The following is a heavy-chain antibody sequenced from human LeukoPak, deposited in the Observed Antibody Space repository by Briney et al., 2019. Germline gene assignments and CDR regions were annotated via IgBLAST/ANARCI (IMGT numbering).Heavy chain of an antibody. V-gene: IGHV4-59*01. CDR2: IYYTGTT. CDR3: ARDSSLVPAVSVY. D-gene: IGHD2-2*01. CDR1: GGSTSSYY. J-gene: IGHJ4*02. Sequence: PSETLSLTCTDSGGSTSSYYWTWIRQPPGKGLEWIGHIYYTGTTTYNPSLNSRVTISRDTSKNHFSLKLTSVTPADTAVYYCARDSSLVPAVSVYWGQGTLVIVSS.